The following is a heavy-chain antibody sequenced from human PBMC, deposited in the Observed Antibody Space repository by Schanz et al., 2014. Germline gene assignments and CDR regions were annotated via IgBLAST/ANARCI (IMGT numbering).Heavy chain of an antibody. D-gene: IGHD6-25*01. V-gene: IGHV4-31*03. CDR3: AREPLSGYNWFDP. J-gene: IGHJ5*02. CDR2: ISYSGVT. CDR1: GDSISSGGYY. Sequence: QVQLQESGPGLVKPSQTLSLTCTVSGDSISSGGYYWSWIRQHPGKGLEWIGYISYSGVTYYNPSLKSRVTISMPTPKNQFSLKLSSVTAADTAVYYCAREPLSGYNWFDPWGQGSLVTVSS.